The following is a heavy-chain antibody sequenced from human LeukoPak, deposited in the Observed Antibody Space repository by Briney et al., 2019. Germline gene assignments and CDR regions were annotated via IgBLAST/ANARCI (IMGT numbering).Heavy chain of an antibody. V-gene: IGHV1-2*02. CDR2: VNPNGGDT. J-gene: IGHJ4*02. Sequence: ASVKVSCKSFGYSFAGYHMHWVRQAPGQGLEWMGWVNPNGGDTNYAQKFQGRVTMTRDTFVSTAYMELSGLRSDDTAVYSCARGADFWSGYNDYWGQGTLVSVSS. D-gene: IGHD3-3*01. CDR1: GYSFAGYH. CDR3: ARGADFWSGYNDY.